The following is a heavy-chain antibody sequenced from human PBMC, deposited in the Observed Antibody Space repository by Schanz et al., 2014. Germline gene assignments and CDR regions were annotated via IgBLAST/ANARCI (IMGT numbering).Heavy chain of an antibody. CDR2: IKHDGSVK. V-gene: IGHV3-7*02. Sequence: EVQLVESGGGLVQPGGSLRLSCTASGFTFSDYWMSWVRQAPGKGPEWVANIKHDGSVKDYVDSVEGRFTISRDNSKNTVYLQMNSLRPGDTAVYYCARPPHDSSGYYPFDYWGQGTLVTVSS. J-gene: IGHJ4*02. CDR1: GFTFSDYW. CDR3: ARPPHDSSGYYPFDY. D-gene: IGHD3-22*01.